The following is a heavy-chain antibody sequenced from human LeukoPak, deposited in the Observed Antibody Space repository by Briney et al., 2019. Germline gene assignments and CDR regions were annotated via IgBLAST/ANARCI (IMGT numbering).Heavy chain of an antibody. CDR3: ARSDYTVSDFHFDY. Sequence: ASETLSLTCAVYGGSFSGYYWSWIRQPPGKGLEWIGEINHSGSTNYNPSLKSRVTISVDTSKNQFSLKVNSVTAADTAVYYCARSDYTVSDFHFDYWGQGTLVTVS. CDR2: INHSGST. D-gene: IGHD3-3*01. V-gene: IGHV4-34*01. CDR1: GGSFSGYY. J-gene: IGHJ4*02.